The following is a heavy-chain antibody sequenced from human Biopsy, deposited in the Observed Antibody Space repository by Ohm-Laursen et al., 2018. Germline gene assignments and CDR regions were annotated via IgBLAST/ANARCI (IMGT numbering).Heavy chain of an antibody. Sequence: ASSVKVSCKASGGTFSNYAISWVQQAPGEGLEWMGGIIAVSGLVNYAPKFQGRVSITADKSTTTAYMELSNLKSEDTAVYYCATPFQYYDSWGGYPPFDHWGQGTLVTVSS. CDR1: GGTFSNYA. CDR2: IIAVSGLV. V-gene: IGHV1-69*17. J-gene: IGHJ4*02. CDR3: ATPFQYYDSWGGYPPFDH. D-gene: IGHD3-3*01.